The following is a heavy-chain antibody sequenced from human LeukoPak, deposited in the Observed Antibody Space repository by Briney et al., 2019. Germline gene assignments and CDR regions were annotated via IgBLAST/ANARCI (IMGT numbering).Heavy chain of an antibody. Sequence: SETLSLTCTVSGGSISSSSYYWGWIRQPPGKGLEWIGSIYYSGSTYYNPSLKSRVTISVDTSKNQFSLKLSSVTAADTAVYYCARDRGVTVTSRYYYYMDVWGKGTTVTVSS. CDR1: GGSISSSSYY. CDR3: ARDRGVTVTSRYYYYMDV. D-gene: IGHD3-10*01. CDR2: IYYSGST. V-gene: IGHV4-39*07. J-gene: IGHJ6*03.